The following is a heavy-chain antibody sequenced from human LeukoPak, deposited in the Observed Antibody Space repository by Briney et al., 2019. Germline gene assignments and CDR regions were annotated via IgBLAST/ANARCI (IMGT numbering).Heavy chain of an antibody. Sequence: PGGSLRLSCAASGFTFSGYGMHWVRQAPGKGLEWVAFIRHDGSRTYYADSLKGRFTFSRDNSKNTVYLQMNSLRAEDTAVYYCAKAADCSSTSCRPPGLYYYYYYMDVWGKGTTVTVSS. CDR3: AKAADCSSTSCRPPGLYYYYYYMDV. D-gene: IGHD2-2*01. CDR2: IRHDGSRT. J-gene: IGHJ6*03. V-gene: IGHV3-30*02. CDR1: GFTFSGYG.